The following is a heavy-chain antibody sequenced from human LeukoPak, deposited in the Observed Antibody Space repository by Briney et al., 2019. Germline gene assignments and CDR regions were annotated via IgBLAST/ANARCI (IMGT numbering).Heavy chain of an antibody. V-gene: IGHV3-23*01. CDR3: AKTMGAIDHDY. CDR1: GFTFRGYA. CDR2: ISGSGGGT. J-gene: IGHJ4*02. D-gene: IGHD1-26*01. Sequence: QPGGSLRLSCAASGFTFRGYAMSWVRQAPGKGLEWVSTISGSGGGTYYADSVKGRFTISRDNSKNTLYLQMNSLGAEDTAVYYCAKTMGAIDHDYWGQGTLVTVSS.